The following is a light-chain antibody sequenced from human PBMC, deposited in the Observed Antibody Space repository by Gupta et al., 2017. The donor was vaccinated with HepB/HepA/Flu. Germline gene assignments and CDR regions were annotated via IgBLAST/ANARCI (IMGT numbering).Light chain of an antibody. J-gene: IGLJ3*02. CDR1: SSDIGGYNY. CDR2: DVG. Sequence: HSALTQPASVSGSPGQSITISCTGTSSDIGGYNYVYWYQQHPGKVPKLMMYDVGNRPSGVSNRFSGSKSGNTASLTISGLQAADEADYYCSSYTSSNTVVFGGGTKVTVL. CDR3: SSYTSSNTVV. V-gene: IGLV2-14*03.